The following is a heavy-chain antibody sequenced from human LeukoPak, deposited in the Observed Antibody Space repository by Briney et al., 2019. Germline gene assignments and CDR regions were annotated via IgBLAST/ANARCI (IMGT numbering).Heavy chain of an antibody. J-gene: IGHJ4*02. V-gene: IGHV4-61*02. CDR3: ARERGRIVVVIDY. D-gene: IGHD3-22*01. CDR2: IYTSGST. Sequence: PSETLSLTCTVSGGSIRSGSYYWSWIRQPAGKGLEWIGRIYTSGSTNYNPSLKSRVTISVDTSKNQFSLKLSSVTAADTAVYYCARERGRIVVVIDYWGQGTLVTVSS. CDR1: GGSIRSGSYY.